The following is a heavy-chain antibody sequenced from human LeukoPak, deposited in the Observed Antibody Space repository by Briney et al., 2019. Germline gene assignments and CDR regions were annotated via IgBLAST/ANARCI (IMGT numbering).Heavy chain of an antibody. D-gene: IGHD6-13*01. V-gene: IGHV4-34*01. CDR2: INHSGST. CDR3: ARGVSSSSWVWYYYYGMDV. Sequence: SETLSLTCAVYGGSFSGYYWSWIRQPPGKGLEWIGEINHSGSTYHNPSLKGRVTISVDTSKNQFSLKLSSVTAADTAVYYCARGVSSSSWVWYYYYGMDVWGQGTTVTVSS. CDR1: GGSFSGYY. J-gene: IGHJ6*02.